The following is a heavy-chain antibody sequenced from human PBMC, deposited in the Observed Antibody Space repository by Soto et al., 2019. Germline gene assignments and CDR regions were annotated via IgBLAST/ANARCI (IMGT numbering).Heavy chain of an antibody. J-gene: IGHJ4*02. CDR3: ARGRIQLWYLDY. D-gene: IGHD5-18*01. CDR1: GFTFSGYG. Sequence: GGSLRLSCAASGFTFSGYGMYWVRQAPGKGLEWVALISDDGSNKDYADSVKGRFTISRDNSGNTLYLQMNSLRAEDTTVYYCARGRIQLWYLDYWGQGTLVTVSS. CDR2: ISDDGSNK. V-gene: IGHV3-30*03.